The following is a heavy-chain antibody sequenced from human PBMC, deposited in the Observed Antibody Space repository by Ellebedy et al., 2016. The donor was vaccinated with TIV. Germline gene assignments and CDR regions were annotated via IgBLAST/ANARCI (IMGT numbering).Heavy chain of an antibody. CDR1: GFTFNSYA. D-gene: IGHD3-22*01. CDR3: AKGRGGYYYVDFDY. Sequence: PGGSLRLSCAASGFTFNSYAMSWVRQAPGKGLEWVSTITGSGGTTYYADSVKGRLTISRDNSKNTLYLQMNSLRAEDTAVYYCAKGRGGYYYVDFDYWGQGTLVTVSS. J-gene: IGHJ4*02. CDR2: ITGSGGTT. V-gene: IGHV3-23*01.